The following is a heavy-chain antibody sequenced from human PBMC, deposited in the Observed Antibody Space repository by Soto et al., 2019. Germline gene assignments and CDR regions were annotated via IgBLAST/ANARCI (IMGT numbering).Heavy chain of an antibody. D-gene: IGHD3-10*01. J-gene: IGHJ6*02. CDR3: AREGSWFGELWGLDV. Sequence: SETLSLTCTVSGGSISSGGYYWSWIRQHPGKGLEWIGYIYYSGSTYYNPSLKSRVTISVDTSKNQFSLKLSSVTAADTAVYYCAREGSWFGELWGLDVWCQCTTVT. CDR2: IYYSGST. V-gene: IGHV4-31*03. CDR1: GGSISSGGYY.